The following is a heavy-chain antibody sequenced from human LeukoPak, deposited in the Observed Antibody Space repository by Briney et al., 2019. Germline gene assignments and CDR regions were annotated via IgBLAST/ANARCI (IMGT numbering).Heavy chain of an antibody. V-gene: IGHV1-46*01. Sequence: ASVKVSCKASGYTFTSYYMHWVRQAPGQGLEWMGIINPSGGSTSYAQKFQGGVTMTRDMSTSTVYMELSSLRSEDTAVYYCARGGPPIYCSSTSCYAFDIWGQGTMVTVSS. CDR3: ARGGPPIYCSSTSCYAFDI. J-gene: IGHJ3*02. CDR1: GYTFTSYY. CDR2: INPSGGST. D-gene: IGHD2-2*01.